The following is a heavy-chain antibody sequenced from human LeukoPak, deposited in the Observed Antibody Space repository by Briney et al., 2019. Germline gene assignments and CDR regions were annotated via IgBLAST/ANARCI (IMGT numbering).Heavy chain of an antibody. CDR1: GYTLTELS. J-gene: IGHJ5*02. D-gene: IGHD2-15*01. V-gene: IGHV1-24*01. CDR2: FDPEDGET. CDR3: ATGGNMGGRWLAYNWFDP. Sequence: ASVKVSCKVSGYTLTELSMHWVRQAPGKGLEWMGGFDPEDGETIYAQKFQGRVTMTEDASTDTAYTELSSLRSEDTAVYYCATGGNMGGRWLAYNWFDPWGQGTLVTVSS.